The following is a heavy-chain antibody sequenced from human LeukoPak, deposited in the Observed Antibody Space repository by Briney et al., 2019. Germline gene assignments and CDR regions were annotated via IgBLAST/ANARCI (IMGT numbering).Heavy chain of an antibody. V-gene: IGHV3-11*04. J-gene: IGHJ6*03. CDR3: ARDPYSGNYGNDYYYYMDV. CDR2: ISGSGHDI. D-gene: IGHD1-26*01. Sequence: GGSLRLSCAASGFTFSDSYMTWVRQAPGKGVEWVAYISGSGHDINYSESAKGRFTISRDNAKNSLYLQMNSLRAEDTAVYYCARDPYSGNYGNDYYYYMDVWGKGTTVTISS. CDR1: GFTFSDSY.